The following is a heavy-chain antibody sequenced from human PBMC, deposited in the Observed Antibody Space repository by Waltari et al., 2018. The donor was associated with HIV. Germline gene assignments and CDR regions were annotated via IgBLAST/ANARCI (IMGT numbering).Heavy chain of an antibody. J-gene: IGHJ4*02. V-gene: IGHV1-46*01. CDR2: INPSGGST. CDR3: ARTESNYYDSRGYFDY. CDR1: GYTFTSYY. Sequence: QVQLVQSGAEVKKPGASVKVSCKASGYTFTSYYMHWVRQAPGQGLEWMGIINPSGGSTSYAQKFQGRVTMTRDTSTSTVYMELSSLRSEDTAVYYCARTESNYYDSRGYFDYWGQGTLVTVSS. D-gene: IGHD3-22*01.